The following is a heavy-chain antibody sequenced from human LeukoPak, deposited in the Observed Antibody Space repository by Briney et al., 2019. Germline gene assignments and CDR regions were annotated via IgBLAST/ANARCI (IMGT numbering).Heavy chain of an antibody. CDR1: GGSISSYY. V-gene: IGHV4-59*08. J-gene: IGHJ6*02. CDR3: ARGGGNYYYYGMDV. CDR2: IYYSGST. D-gene: IGHD2-15*01. Sequence: KASQTLSLTCTVSGGSISSYYWSWIRQPPGKGLEWIGYIYYSGSTNYNPSLKSRVTISVDTSKNQFSLKLSSVTAADTAVYYCARGGGNYYYYGMDVWGQGTTVTVSS.